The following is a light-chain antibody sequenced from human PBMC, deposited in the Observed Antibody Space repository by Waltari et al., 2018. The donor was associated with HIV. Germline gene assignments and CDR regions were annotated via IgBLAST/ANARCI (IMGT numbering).Light chain of an antibody. Sequence: AIQLTQSPSSLSASAGDRVTIPCRASQGINSALAWYQQKPGKPPKLLISDASSLESGVPSRFSGSGSGTDFTLTISSLQPEDFASYYCQQFKSYPLTFGGGTKVEIK. CDR2: DAS. CDR3: QQFKSYPLT. CDR1: QGINSA. V-gene: IGKV1-13*02. J-gene: IGKJ4*01.